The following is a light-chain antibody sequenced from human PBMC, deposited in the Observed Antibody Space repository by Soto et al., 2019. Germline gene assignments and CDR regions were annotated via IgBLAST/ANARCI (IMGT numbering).Light chain of an antibody. Sequence: DIQMTQSPSSLSASVGDRVTITCRASQSISSYLNWYQQKPGKAPKLLIYAASSLQSGVPSRFSGSGSGTDFTLTISSLQPEDLGTYYCQQRYSTPITFGGGTKVDIK. V-gene: IGKV1-39*01. J-gene: IGKJ4*01. CDR3: QQRYSTPIT. CDR2: AAS. CDR1: QSISSY.